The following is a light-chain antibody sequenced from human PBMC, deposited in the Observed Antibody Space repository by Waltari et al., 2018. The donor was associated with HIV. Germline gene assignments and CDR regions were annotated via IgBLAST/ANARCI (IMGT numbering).Light chain of an antibody. V-gene: IGLV3-25*03. J-gene: IGLJ3*02. Sequence: SYELTQPPSVSVSSGQTARITCSGYILTKQSAYWYQQKPRQAPVLLIYNDTRRPSGILELFAGSRSGTTVTLTISGVEAEDEADYCQSADISGIWVLAGGTQVTVL. CDR2: NDT. CDR1: ILTKQS. CDR3: QSADISGIWV.